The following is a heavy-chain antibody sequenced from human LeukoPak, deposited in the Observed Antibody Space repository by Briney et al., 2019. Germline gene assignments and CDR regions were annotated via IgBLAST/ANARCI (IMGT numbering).Heavy chain of an antibody. CDR3: ARRANYYDSSGYHYYFDY. CDR2: ISSSSSTI. D-gene: IGHD3-22*01. CDR1: GFTFSSYS. J-gene: IGHJ4*02. Sequence: GGSLRLSCAASGFTFSSYSMNWVRQAPGKGLEWVSYISSSSSTIYYADSVKGRFTISRDNAKNSLYLQMNSLRAEDTAVYYCARRANYYDSSGYHYYFDYWGQGTLVTVSS. V-gene: IGHV3-48*01.